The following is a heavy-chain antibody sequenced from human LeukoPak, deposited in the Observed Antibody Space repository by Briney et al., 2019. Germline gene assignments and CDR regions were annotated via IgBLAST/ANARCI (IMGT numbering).Heavy chain of an antibody. Sequence: SETLSLTCTVSGGSISSSSYYWGWIRQPPGKGLEWIGSIYYSGSTYYNPSLKSRVTISVDTSKNQFSLRLSSVNAADTAVYYCASPYIAAAGTDYYYYYMDVWGKGTTVTVSS. CDR2: IYYSGST. V-gene: IGHV4-39*01. CDR1: GGSISSSSYY. CDR3: ASPYIAAAGTDYYYYYMDV. D-gene: IGHD6-13*01. J-gene: IGHJ6*03.